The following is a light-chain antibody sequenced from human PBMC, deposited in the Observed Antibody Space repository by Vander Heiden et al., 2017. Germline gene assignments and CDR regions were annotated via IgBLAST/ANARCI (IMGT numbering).Light chain of an antibody. Sequence: DIQMTQSPSTLSASVGDRVTITCRASQSISSWLAWYQQKPGKAPKRLIYKASSLESGVPSRFSGSGSGTEFTLTISSLQPDDSATYYCQQYNSYWTFGQGTKVEIK. V-gene: IGKV1-5*03. CDR1: QSISSW. J-gene: IGKJ1*01. CDR2: KAS. CDR3: QQYNSYWT.